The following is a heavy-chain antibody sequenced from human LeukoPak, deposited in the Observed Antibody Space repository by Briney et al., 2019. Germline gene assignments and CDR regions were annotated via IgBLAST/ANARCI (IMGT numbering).Heavy chain of an antibody. J-gene: IGHJ4*02. D-gene: IGHD3-22*01. CDR1: GGSISSGSYY. CDR3: ARADYYDSSGYRGAFDY. CDR2: IYTSEST. Sequence: SETLSLTCTVSGGSISSGSYYWSWIRQPAGKGLEWIGRIYTSESTNYNPSLKSRVIISVDTSKNQFSLKLSSVTAADTAVYYCARADYYDSSGYRGAFDYWGQGTLVTVSS. V-gene: IGHV4-61*02.